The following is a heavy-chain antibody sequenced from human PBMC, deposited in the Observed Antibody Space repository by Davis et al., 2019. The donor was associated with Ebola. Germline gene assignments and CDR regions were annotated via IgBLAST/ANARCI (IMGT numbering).Heavy chain of an antibody. J-gene: IGHJ4*02. V-gene: IGHV1-2*02. CDR1: GGTFSSYA. CDR3: ARVRRDGYRVGYFDY. Sequence: ASVKVSCKASGGTFSSYAISWVRQAPGQGLEWMGWINPNSGGTNYAQKFQGRVTMTRDTSTSTAYMELSSLRSEDTAVYYCARVRRDGYRVGYFDYWGQGTLVTVSS. D-gene: IGHD5-24*01. CDR2: INPNSGGT.